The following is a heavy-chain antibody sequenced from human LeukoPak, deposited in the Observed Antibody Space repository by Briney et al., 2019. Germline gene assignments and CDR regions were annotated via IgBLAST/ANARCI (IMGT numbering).Heavy chain of an antibody. CDR2: IYFSGNT. V-gene: IGHV4-30-4*08. CDR1: GRSLDSGNFY. CDR3: AREIAVAGSAFDI. D-gene: IGHD6-19*01. Sequence: SQTLSLTCTVSGRSLDSGNFYWSWIRQPPGKGLEWIGYIYFSGNTYYNPSLKSRVTISLDMSKNQFSLKLSSVTAADTAVYYCAREIAVAGSAFDIWGQGTMVAVSS. J-gene: IGHJ3*02.